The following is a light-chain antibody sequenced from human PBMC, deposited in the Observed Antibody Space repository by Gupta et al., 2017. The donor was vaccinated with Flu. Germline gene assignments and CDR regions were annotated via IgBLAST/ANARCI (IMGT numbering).Light chain of an antibody. CDR1: SNDIGFCNY. Sequence: QSALTQPPSVSGSPGQSVTISCTGTSNDIGFCNYVSWYQQHPGKVPKLMIYDVTKRPSGVPVRFSCSKSENTATLTISRLQAEDEADYYCCSYACSYTLVFGGGTKVTVL. CDR2: DVT. CDR3: CSYACSYTLV. J-gene: IGLJ2*01. V-gene: IGLV2-11*01.